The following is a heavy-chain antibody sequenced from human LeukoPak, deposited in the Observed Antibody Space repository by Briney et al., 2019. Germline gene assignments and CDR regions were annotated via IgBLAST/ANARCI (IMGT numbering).Heavy chain of an antibody. D-gene: IGHD4-17*01. V-gene: IGHV4-39*01. Sequence: SETLSLTCAVSGGSIRNSSFYWGWIRQPPGKGLEWIASIYNSGTTYYNPSLKSRITIFVDTSKNQFSLKLSSVTAADTAVYYCATGEYGAQHFDYWGQGTLVTVSS. CDR3: ATGEYGAQHFDY. CDR1: GGSIRNSSFY. CDR2: IYNSGTT. J-gene: IGHJ4*02.